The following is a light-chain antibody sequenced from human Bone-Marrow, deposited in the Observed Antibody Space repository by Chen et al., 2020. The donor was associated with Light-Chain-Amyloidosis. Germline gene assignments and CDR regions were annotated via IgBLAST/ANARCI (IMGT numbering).Light chain of an antibody. Sequence: SYELTQPPSVSVSPGQTARITCSGDDLPTKYAYWYQQKPGQAPVLVIHRDTERPSGISERFSGSSSGTTATLTISGVQAEDEADYHCHSADISGTYEVIVGGGTKLTVL. V-gene: IGLV3-25*03. CDR3: HSADISGTYEVI. J-gene: IGLJ2*01. CDR2: RDT. CDR1: DLPTKY.